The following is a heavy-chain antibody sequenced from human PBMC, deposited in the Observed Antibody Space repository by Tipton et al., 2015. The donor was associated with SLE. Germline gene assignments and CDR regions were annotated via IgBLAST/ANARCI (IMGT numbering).Heavy chain of an antibody. Sequence: GSLRLSCAASGFNFPGYWMSWVRRAPGKGLEWVAKIKPDGSEKYYVDSVKGRFTIPKDSARNLLFLQMDGLRADDTAVYFCVTDAWWSFDYWGQGTMVTVSS. CDR1: GFNFPGYW. CDR2: IKPDGSEK. J-gene: IGHJ4*02. V-gene: IGHV3-7*01. D-gene: IGHD2-8*02. CDR3: VTDAWWSFDY.